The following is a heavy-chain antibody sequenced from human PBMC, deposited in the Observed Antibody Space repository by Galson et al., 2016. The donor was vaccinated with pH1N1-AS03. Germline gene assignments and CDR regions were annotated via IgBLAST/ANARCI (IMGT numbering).Heavy chain of an antibody. CDR3: ARRFSERLVNDYHEVFDI. D-gene: IGHD3-16*01. V-gene: IGHV3-21*04. Sequence: SLRLSCAASGFIFSNFGMNWVRQAPGKGPEWVSSIDSSGSHIYYAHSLKGRFTISRDNAKNPLFLQMNSLRADEDTAVYYCARRFSERLVNDYHEVFDIWGQGTMVAVSS. CDR1: GFIFSNFG. CDR2: IDSSGSHI. J-gene: IGHJ3*02.